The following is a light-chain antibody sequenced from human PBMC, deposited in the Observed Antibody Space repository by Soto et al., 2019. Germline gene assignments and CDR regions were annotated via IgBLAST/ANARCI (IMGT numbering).Light chain of an antibody. CDR3: QQYYSTPYT. Sequence: DIVMTQSPDSLAVSLGERATINCKSSQSLLANCNNKNYLAWYQQKPGQPPKLLIYWASTRESGVPDRFSGSGSGTDFTLTISSLQAEDVAVYYCQQYYSTPYTFGQGTNLEIK. CDR1: QSLLANCNNKNY. J-gene: IGKJ2*01. V-gene: IGKV4-1*01. CDR2: WAS.